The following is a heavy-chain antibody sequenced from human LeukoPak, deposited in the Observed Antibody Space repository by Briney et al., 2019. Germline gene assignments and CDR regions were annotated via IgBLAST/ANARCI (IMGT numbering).Heavy chain of an antibody. CDR2: ISDIGSI. CDR1: GGSISSYY. J-gene: IGHJ4*02. V-gene: IGHV4-59*08. D-gene: IGHD2-8*02. CDR3: AGHHPRNTVDF. Sequence: SETLSLTCTVSGGSISSYYWSWIRQPPGKGLEWIAYISDIGSINYNPSHKSRVTISLDTSKNQFSLKLSSVTAADTAVYYCAGHHPRNTVDFWGQGTLVTVSS.